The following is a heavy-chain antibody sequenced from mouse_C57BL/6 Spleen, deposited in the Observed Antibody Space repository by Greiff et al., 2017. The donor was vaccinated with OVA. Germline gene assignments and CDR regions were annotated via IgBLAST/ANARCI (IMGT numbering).Heavy chain of an antibody. V-gene: IGHV5-9*01. CDR2: ISGGGGNT. J-gene: IGHJ1*03. CDR3: ARQDYDGGYFDV. CDR1: GFTFSSYT. Sequence: EVKLVESGGGLVKPGGSLKLSCAASGFTFSSYTMSWVRQTPEKRLEWVATISGGGGNTYYPDSVKGRFTISRDNAKNTLYLQMSSLRSEDTALYIYARQDYDGGYFDVWGTGTTVTVSS. D-gene: IGHD2-4*01.